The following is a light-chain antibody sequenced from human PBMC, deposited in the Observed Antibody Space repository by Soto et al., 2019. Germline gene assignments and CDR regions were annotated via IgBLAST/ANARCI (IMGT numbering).Light chain of an antibody. V-gene: IGLV1-47*01. CDR3: ATWDDRLGGVAV. Sequence: QSVLTQPPSASGTPGQTVTISCSGSSSNIGKDYVSWYQQFPGRAPKLIIYTDNQRPPGVPDRFSGSKSGTSASLAISGLRSEDEAKYYCATWDDRLGGVAVFGGGTKLTVL. CDR1: SSNIGKDY. CDR2: TDN. J-gene: IGLJ2*01.